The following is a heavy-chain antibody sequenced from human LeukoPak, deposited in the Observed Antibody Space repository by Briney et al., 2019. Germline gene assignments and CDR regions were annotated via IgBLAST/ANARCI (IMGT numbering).Heavy chain of an antibody. D-gene: IGHD6-19*01. CDR3: ARAKLVAGTYFDY. V-gene: IGHV3-11*05. J-gene: IGHJ4*02. Sequence: EGLVQPGGSLRLSCVASGFTFSDYYMSWIRQAPGKGLELVSYISSSSSYTNYADSVKGRFTISRDNAKNSLYLQMNSLRAEDTAVYYCARAKLVAGTYFDYWGQGTLVTVSS. CDR1: GFTFSDYY. CDR2: ISSSSSYT.